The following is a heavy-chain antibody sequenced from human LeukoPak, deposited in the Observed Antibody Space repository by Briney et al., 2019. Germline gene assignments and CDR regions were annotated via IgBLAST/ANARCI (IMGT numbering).Heavy chain of an antibody. J-gene: IGHJ4*02. D-gene: IGHD2/OR15-2a*01. V-gene: IGHV3-23*01. CDR3: AKDPPSSGTTFDY. CDR2: ISGSAIST. CDR1: GFTFSGYA. Sequence: GGSLRLSCAASGFTFSGYAMSWIRQAPGKGLEWVSSISGSAISTYYADSVKGRFTISRDNSKNTLYLQMNSLRAEDTAVYYCAKDPPSSGTTFDYWGQGTLVTVSS.